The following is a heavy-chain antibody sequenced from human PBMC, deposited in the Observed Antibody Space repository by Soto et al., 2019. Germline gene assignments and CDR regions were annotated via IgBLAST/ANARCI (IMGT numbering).Heavy chain of an antibody. D-gene: IGHD2-2*02. CDR3: AKEDIVVVPAAIPYCYYGMDV. Sequence: QVQLVQSGAEVKKPGSSVKVSCKASGGTFSSYAISWVRQAPGQGLEWMGGIIPIFGTANYAQKFQGRVTITADESTSTAYMELSSLRSEDTAVYYCAKEDIVVVPAAIPYCYYGMDVWGQGTTVTVSS. CDR1: GGTFSSYA. J-gene: IGHJ6*02. CDR2: IIPIFGTA. V-gene: IGHV1-69*01.